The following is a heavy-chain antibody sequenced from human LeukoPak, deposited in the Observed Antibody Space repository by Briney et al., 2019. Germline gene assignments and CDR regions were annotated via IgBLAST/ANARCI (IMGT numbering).Heavy chain of an antibody. V-gene: IGHV4-39*07. J-gene: IGHJ4*02. Sequence: SETRSLTCTVSGGSISSSSYYWGWIRQPLGKGLEWIGSIYYSGSTYYNPSLKSRVTISVDTSKNQFSLKLSSVTAADTAVYYCARGGFGELGDFDYWGQGTLVTVSS. CDR1: GGSISSSSYY. CDR3: ARGGFGELGDFDY. CDR2: IYYSGST. D-gene: IGHD3-10*01.